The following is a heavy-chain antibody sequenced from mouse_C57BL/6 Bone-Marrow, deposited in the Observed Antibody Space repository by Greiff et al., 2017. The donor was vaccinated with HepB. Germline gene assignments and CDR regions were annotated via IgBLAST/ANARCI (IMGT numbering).Heavy chain of an antibody. CDR3: ARTTMITSDLYYFDY. V-gene: IGHV5-4*03. D-gene: IGHD2-4*01. CDR2: ISDGGSYT. Sequence: EVMLVESGGGLVKPGGSLKLSCAASGFTFSSYAMSWVRQTPEKRLEWVATISDGGSYTYYPDNVKGRFTISRDNAKNNLYLQMSHLKSEDTAMYYCARTTMITSDLYYFDYWGQGTTLTVSS. CDR1: GFTFSSYA. J-gene: IGHJ2*01.